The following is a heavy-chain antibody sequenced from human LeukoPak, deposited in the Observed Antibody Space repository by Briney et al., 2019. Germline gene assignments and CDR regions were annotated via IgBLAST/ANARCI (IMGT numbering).Heavy chain of an antibody. CDR1: GFTFGDYA. CDR2: IRSKAYGGTT. V-gene: IGHV3-49*03. CDR3: TRDPDYNIWSGYFFDY. D-gene: IGHD3-3*01. Sequence: PGGSLRLSCTASGFTFGDYAMSWFRQAPGKGLEWVGFIRSKAYGGTTEYAASVKGRFTISRDDSKSIAYLQMNSLKTEDTAVYYCTRDPDYNIWSGYFFDYWGQGTLVTVSS. J-gene: IGHJ4*02.